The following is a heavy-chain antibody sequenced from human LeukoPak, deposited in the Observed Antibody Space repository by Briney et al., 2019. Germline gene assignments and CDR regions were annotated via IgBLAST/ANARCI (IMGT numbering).Heavy chain of an antibody. CDR3: AKLLGSWYYFDY. J-gene: IGHJ4*02. V-gene: IGHV3-11*01. D-gene: IGHD6-13*01. Sequence: GGSLRLSCAASGFIFSDYYMSWIRQAPGKGLEWVSYISSSGSTMYYADSVKGRFTISRDNSKNTLYLQMNSLRAEDTAVYYCAKLLGSWYYFDYWGQGTLVTVSS. CDR1: GFIFSDYY. CDR2: ISSSGSTM.